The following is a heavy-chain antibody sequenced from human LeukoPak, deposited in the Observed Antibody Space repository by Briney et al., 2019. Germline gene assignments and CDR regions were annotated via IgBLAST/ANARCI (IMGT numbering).Heavy chain of an antibody. Sequence: GGSLRLSCAASGFTFSSYAMHWVRQAPGKGLEWVAVISYDGSNKYYADSVKGRFTISRDNSKNTLYLQMNSLRAEDTAVYYCAKASGRGIFGVVIISFDYWGQGTLVTVSS. V-gene: IGHV3-30*04. CDR3: AKASGRGIFGVVIISFDY. CDR1: GFTFSSYA. J-gene: IGHJ4*02. D-gene: IGHD3-3*01. CDR2: ISYDGSNK.